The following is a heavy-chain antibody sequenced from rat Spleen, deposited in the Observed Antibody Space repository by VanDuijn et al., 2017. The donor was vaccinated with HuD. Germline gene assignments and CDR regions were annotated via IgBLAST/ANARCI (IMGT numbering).Heavy chain of an antibody. J-gene: IGHJ2*01. CDR3: TREGSLY. CDR1: GFTFDDYH. V-gene: IGHV5-20*01. Sequence: EVQLVESGGGLVQPGRSLKLSCAASGFTFDDYHMAWVRQAPTKGLEWVASINYDGSSTYYRDSVKGRFTLSRDDAKSTLYLQMNSLTSEDSATYYCTREGSLYWGQGVMVTVSS. D-gene: IGHD5-1*01. CDR2: INYDGSST.